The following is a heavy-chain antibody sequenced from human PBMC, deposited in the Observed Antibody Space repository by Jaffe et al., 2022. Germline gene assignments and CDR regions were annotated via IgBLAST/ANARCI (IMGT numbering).Heavy chain of an antibody. CDR2: IYYSGST. CDR1: GGSISSSSYY. Sequence: QLQLQESGPGLVKPSETLSLTCTVSGGSISSSSYYWGWIRQPPGKGLEWIGSIYYSGSTYYNPSLKSRVTISVDTSKNQFSLKLSSVTAADTAVYYCARYCSGGSCYPYRFDYWGQGTLVTVSS. CDR3: ARYCSGGSCYPYRFDY. J-gene: IGHJ4*02. D-gene: IGHD2-15*01. V-gene: IGHV4-39*01.